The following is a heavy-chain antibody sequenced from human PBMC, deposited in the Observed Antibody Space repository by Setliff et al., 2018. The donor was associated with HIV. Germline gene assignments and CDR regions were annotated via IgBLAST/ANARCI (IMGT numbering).Heavy chain of an antibody. V-gene: IGHV5-51*01. D-gene: IGHD5-12*01. CDR3: ARQEAIVGTIKGWFDL. CDR2: IYPGDSDT. CDR1: GYSFSNYW. Sequence: GESLKISCKGSGYSFSNYWIGWVRQMPGKGLEWMGIIYPGDSDTRYSPSFQGQVNISADKSINTAYLQWTSLKASDSAIYYCARQEAIVGTIKGWFDLRGQGTLVTVSS. J-gene: IGHJ5*02.